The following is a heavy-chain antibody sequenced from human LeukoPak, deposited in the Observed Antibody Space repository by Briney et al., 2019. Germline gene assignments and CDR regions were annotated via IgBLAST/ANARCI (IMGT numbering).Heavy chain of an antibody. CDR1: GYTFTTHG. D-gene: IGHD2-15*01. V-gene: IGHV1-18*01. CDR3: ARGPYCNGGTCFSQYFDY. J-gene: IGHJ4*02. CDR2: ISAHNGNT. Sequence: ASVKVSCKASGYTFTTHGIAWVRQAPGQGLGWMGWISAHNGNTNYAQSLQGRVTMTTDTSTNTAYMELRSLRSDDTAVYYCARGPYCNGGTCFSQYFDYWGQGTLVTVSS.